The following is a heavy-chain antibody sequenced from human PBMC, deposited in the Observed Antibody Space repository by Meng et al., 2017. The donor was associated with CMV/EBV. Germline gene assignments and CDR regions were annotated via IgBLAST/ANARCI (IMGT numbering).Heavy chain of an antibody. CDR1: GYTFTSYY. Sequence: ASVKVSCKASGYTFTSYYMHWVRQAPGQGLEWMGIINPSGGSTSYAQKFQGRVTMTRDTSTSTVYMELSSLRSEDTAVYYCARALEGPYNWNYDYYYGMDVWGQGTTVTVSS. CDR3: ARALEGPYNWNYDYYYGMDV. D-gene: IGHD1-20*01. J-gene: IGHJ6*02. CDR2: INPSGGST. V-gene: IGHV1-46*01.